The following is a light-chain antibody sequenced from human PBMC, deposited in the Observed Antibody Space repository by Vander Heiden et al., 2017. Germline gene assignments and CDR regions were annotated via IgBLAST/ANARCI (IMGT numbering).Light chain of an antibody. V-gene: IGLV2-8*01. CDR3: SSYAGSNNLV. CDR2: EVS. Sequence: QSALTQPPSASGSPGQSVTISCTGTSSDVGGYNYVSWYQQHPGKAPKFLIYEVSKRPSRVPDRFSGSKSGNTASLTVSGLQAEDEADYYCSSYAGSNNLVFGGGTKLTVL. CDR1: SSDVGGYNY. J-gene: IGLJ3*02.